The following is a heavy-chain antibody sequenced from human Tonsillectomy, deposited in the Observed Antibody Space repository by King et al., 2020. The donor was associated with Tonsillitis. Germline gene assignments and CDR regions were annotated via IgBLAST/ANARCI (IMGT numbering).Heavy chain of an antibody. CDR2: ISYDGSNK. CDR1: GFTLSSYA. D-gene: IGHD6-19*01. J-gene: IGHJ4*02. V-gene: IGHV3-30*04. Sequence: QLVQSGGGVVQPGRSLRLSCAASGFTLSSYAMHWVRQAPGKGLEWVAVISYDGSNKYYADSVKGRFTISRDNSKNTLYLQMNSLRTEDTAVYYCARSIAVADPSDYWGQGTLVTVSS. CDR3: ARSIAVADPSDY.